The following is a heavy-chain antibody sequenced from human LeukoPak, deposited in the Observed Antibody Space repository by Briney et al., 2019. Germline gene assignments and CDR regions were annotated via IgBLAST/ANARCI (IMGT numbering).Heavy chain of an antibody. CDR1: GYTFTDYY. Sequence: GASVTVSCKASGYTFTDYYIHWVRQAPGQGLERMGWINPNSGGTNYAQKFQGRVTITRDTAIATTYMDLTSLKSDDTAVYYCARGHDNTGYNYFDYWGQGTLVTVSS. CDR2: INPNSGGT. CDR3: ARGHDNTGYNYFDY. V-gene: IGHV1-2*02. J-gene: IGHJ4*02. D-gene: IGHD3-9*01.